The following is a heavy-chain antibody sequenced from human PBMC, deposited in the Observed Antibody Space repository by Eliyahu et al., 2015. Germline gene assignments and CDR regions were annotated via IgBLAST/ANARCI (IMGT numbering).Heavy chain of an antibody. V-gene: IGHV3-23*01. CDR3: VKDMPRAGFNYGVDY. CDR1: GFTFTTYA. CDR2: ISASGVSI. J-gene: IGHJ4*02. Sequence: EVQLLESGGGLVQPGESLRLSCAASGFTFTTYAMSWVRQAPGKGLDWVSTISASGVSIYYADSLKGRFTISRDNLNNRVYLQMNSLRAEDTALYYCVKDMPRAGFNYGVDYWGQGTLVTVSS. D-gene: IGHD5-18*01.